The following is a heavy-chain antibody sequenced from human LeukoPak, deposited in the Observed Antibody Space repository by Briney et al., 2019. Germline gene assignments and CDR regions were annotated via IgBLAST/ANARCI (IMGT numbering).Heavy chain of an antibody. CDR1: GFIFSSGG. CDR3: AKTLFAYVGAIGY. Sequence: QAGGSLRLSWAAAGFIFSSGGMSWVRQAGGKGMEWVSAISGSGGSTYSADSVKGRFTISRDNSKNTLYLQMNSLRAEDTAVYYCAKTLFAYVGAIGYWGQGTLVTVSS. D-gene: IGHD1-26*01. J-gene: IGHJ4*02. CDR2: ISGSGGST. V-gene: IGHV3-23*01.